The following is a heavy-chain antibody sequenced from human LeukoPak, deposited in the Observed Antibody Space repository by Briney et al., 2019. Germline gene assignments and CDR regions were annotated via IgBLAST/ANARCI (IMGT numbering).Heavy chain of an antibody. CDR2: VYYSGST. J-gene: IGHJ5*02. D-gene: IGHD1-7*01. CDR3: ARDKGNYDGFDP. Sequence: SETLSLTCTVSGGSISSHYWSWIRQPPGKGLEWIGYVYYSGSTNYNPSLKSRVTISVDTSKNQFSLKLSSVTAADTAVYYCARDKGNYDGFDPWGQGTLVTVSS. CDR1: GGSISSHY. V-gene: IGHV4-59*11.